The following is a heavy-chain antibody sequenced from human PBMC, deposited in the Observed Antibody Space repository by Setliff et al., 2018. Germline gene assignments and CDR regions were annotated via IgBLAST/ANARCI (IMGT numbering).Heavy chain of an antibody. CDR3: AKDRYCGGGSCLKDFEY. CDR2: ISRGGNTI. D-gene: IGHD2-15*01. J-gene: IGHJ4*02. Sequence: PGGSLRLSCAASGFTFSDYYMTWIRQAPGKGLEWVSYISRGGNTIYYADSVKGRFTISRDNPKNTLFLQMNSLRAEDTAVYYCAKDRYCGGGSCLKDFEYWGQGTLVTVSS. V-gene: IGHV3-11*01. CDR1: GFTFSDYY.